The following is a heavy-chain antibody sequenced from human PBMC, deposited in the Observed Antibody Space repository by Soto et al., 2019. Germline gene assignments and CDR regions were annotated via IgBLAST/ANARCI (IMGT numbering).Heavy chain of an antibody. D-gene: IGHD3-22*01. Sequence: ASVKVSCKASGYTFTSYGISWVRQAPGQGLEWMGWISAYNGNTNYAQKLQGRVTMTTDTSTSTAYMELRSLRSDDTAVYYCAIDAPPYYDSSGDFDYWGQGTLVTVSS. CDR2: ISAYNGNT. J-gene: IGHJ4*02. CDR1: GYTFTSYG. CDR3: AIDAPPYYDSSGDFDY. V-gene: IGHV1-18*01.